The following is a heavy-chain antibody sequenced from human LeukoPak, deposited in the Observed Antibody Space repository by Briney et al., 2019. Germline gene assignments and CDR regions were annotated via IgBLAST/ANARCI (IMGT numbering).Heavy chain of an antibody. V-gene: IGHV3-48*01. Sequence: GSLRLSCAASGFSFRSFGMNWVRHAPGKGLEWVSYVTYSSDTIYYADSVKGRFTISRDNAKNSLFLQMNGLRAEDTAVYYCAREDYGDPFDYWGQGTLVTVSS. CDR1: GFSFRSFG. CDR2: VTYSSDTI. J-gene: IGHJ4*02. D-gene: IGHD4-17*01. CDR3: AREDYGDPFDY.